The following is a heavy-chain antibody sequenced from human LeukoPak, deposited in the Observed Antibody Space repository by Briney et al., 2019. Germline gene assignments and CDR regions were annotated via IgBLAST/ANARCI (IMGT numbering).Heavy chain of an antibody. V-gene: IGHV3-21*01. D-gene: IGHD3-10*01. CDR1: GFTFSSYS. J-gene: IGHJ4*02. CDR2: ISGSSSYI. Sequence: PGGSLRLSCAASGFTFSSYSMNWVRQAPGKGLEWVSSISGSSSYIYYADLVKGRFTISRDNAKNSLYLQMNSLRAEDTAVYYCVSGYPFDYWGQGTLVTVSS. CDR3: VSGYPFDY.